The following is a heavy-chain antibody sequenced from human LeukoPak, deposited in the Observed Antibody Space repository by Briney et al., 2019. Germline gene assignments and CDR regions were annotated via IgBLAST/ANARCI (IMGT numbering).Heavy chain of an antibody. CDR3: TRVNLRGSNYNWFDP. Sequence: GASVTVSCKASGGTFNSHTFGWVRQAPGQGLEWMGRITPIIGTTKYAQTFQGRITVSADKSTTTVYMELSSLTSEDTAVYYCTRVNLRGSNYNWFDPWGQGTQVTVSS. CDR2: ITPIIGTT. D-gene: IGHD1-26*01. CDR1: GGTFNSHT. J-gene: IGHJ5*02. V-gene: IGHV1-69*08.